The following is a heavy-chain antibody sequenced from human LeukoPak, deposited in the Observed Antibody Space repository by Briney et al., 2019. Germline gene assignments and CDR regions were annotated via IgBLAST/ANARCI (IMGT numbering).Heavy chain of an antibody. Sequence: SETLSLTCTVSGGFISSYYWSWIRQPPGKGLEWIAYINYRGSTTYNPSLRSRVTMSVDTSRNQFSLKLSSVTAADTAVYYCARSRSGYSYEHGAFEIWGQGTMVTVSS. CDR3: ARSRSGYSYEHGAFEI. D-gene: IGHD5-12*01. V-gene: IGHV4-59*01. CDR1: GGFISSYY. CDR2: INYRGST. J-gene: IGHJ3*02.